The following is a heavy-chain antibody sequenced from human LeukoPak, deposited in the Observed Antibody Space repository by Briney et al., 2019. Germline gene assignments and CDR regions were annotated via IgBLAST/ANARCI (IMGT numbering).Heavy chain of an antibody. CDR3: VRSRGYSYGYSYYFDY. CDR1: GYSFTTNW. D-gene: IGHD5-18*01. CDR2: IYPGDSET. Sequence: GESLKISCKGSGYSFTTNWIGWVRQMPGKGLEWMGIIYPGDSETRYSPSFQGQVTMSVDKSISTAYLQWSSLKASDTAIYYCVRSRGYSYGYSYYFDYWGQGTLVTVSS. J-gene: IGHJ4*02. V-gene: IGHV5-51*01.